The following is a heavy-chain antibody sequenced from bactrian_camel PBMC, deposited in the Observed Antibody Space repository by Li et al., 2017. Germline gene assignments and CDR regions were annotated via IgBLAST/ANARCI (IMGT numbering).Heavy chain of an antibody. CDR2: INSGGGST. D-gene: IGHD6*01. Sequence: VQLVESGGGLVQPGGSLRLSCAASGFTFSSYAMSWVRRAPGKGLEWVSAINSGGGSTYYTDSAKGRFTISQDNSKDTVFLQMNSLKPEDTGMYYCASCGLYGGSWYQAGGYWGQGTQVTVS. J-gene: IGHJ4*01. CDR3: ASCGLYGGSWYQAGGY. V-gene: IGHV3S40*01. CDR1: GFTFSSYA.